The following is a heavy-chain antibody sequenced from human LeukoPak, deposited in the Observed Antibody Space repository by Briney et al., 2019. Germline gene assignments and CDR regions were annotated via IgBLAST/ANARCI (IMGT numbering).Heavy chain of an antibody. D-gene: IGHD6-6*01. Sequence: PGGSLRLSCAASGFTFSSYAMSWVRQAPGKGLEWVSAISGSGGSTYYADSVKGRFTISRDNSKNTLYLQMNSLRAEDTAVYYCAKGLEYSSSSLPNWFDPWGQGTLVTVSS. CDR1: GFTFSSYA. CDR2: ISGSGGST. CDR3: AKGLEYSSSSLPNWFDP. V-gene: IGHV3-23*01. J-gene: IGHJ5*02.